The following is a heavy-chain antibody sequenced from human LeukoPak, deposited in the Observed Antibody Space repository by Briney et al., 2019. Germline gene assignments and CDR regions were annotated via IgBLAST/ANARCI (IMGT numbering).Heavy chain of an antibody. CDR2: IYHSGST. CDR1: GYSISSGYY. CDR3: ARGVAHYDFWSGYSVRYYYYMDV. J-gene: IGHJ6*03. Sequence: SETLSLTCAVSGYSISSGYYWGWIRQPPGKGLEWIGSIYHSGSTYYNPSLKSRVTISVDTSKNQFSLKPSSVTAADTAVYYCARGVAHYDFWSGYSVRYYYYMDVWGKGTTVTVSS. D-gene: IGHD3-3*01. V-gene: IGHV4-38-2*01.